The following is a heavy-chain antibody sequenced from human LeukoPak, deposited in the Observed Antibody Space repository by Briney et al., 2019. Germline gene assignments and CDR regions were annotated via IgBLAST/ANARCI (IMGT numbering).Heavy chain of an antibody. CDR3: ARAYPYSSSWHRSSYYYYMDV. J-gene: IGHJ6*03. V-gene: IGHV1-8*01. CDR2: MNPNSGNT. CDR1: GYTFTSYD. D-gene: IGHD6-13*01. Sequence: ASVKVSCKASGYTFTSYDINWVRQATGQGLEWMGWMNPNSGNTGYAQKFQGRVTMTRNTSISTAYMELSSLRSEDTAVYYCARAYPYSSSWHRSSYYYYMDVWGKGTTVTVSS.